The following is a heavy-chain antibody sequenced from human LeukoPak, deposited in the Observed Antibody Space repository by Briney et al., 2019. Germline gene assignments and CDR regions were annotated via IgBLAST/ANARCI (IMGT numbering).Heavy chain of an antibody. J-gene: IGHJ5*02. CDR3: ATDGAGFDT. CDR2: INIGGTNT. CDR1: GFTFNDYY. Sequence: PGGSLRLSCAASGFTFNDYYMSWICKAPGKGREWLSYINIGGTNTHYADSVKGRFTISRDNAKKSLYLEMNNLRAEDTAVYYCATDGAGFDTWGQGVLVTVSS. V-gene: IGHV3-11*01.